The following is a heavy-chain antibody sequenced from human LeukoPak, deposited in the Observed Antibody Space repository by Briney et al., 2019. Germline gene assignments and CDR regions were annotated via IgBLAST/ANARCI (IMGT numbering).Heavy chain of an antibody. Sequence: TPSETLSLTSAVYGGSFSDYYWSWIRQPPGKGLEWIGEINHSGSTNYNPSLKSRVTISVDTSKNQFSLKLSSVTAADTAVYYCARGDILTGYYGNWYFDLWGRGTLVTVSS. CDR3: ARGDILTGYYGNWYFDL. J-gene: IGHJ2*01. V-gene: IGHV4-34*01. CDR1: GGSFSDYY. CDR2: INHSGST. D-gene: IGHD3-9*01.